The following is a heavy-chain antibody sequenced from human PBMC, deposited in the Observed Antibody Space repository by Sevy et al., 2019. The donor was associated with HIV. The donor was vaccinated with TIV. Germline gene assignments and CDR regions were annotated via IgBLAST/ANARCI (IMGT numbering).Heavy chain of an antibody. D-gene: IGHD3-22*01. CDR3: ARVSSIYYDRGYYYAMDV. V-gene: IGHV3-7*01. J-gene: IGHJ6*02. CDR1: RFTLSSYW. CDR2: INQDGGEK. Sequence: GGSLRLSCAASRFTLSSYWMSWVRQAPGKGLEWVANINQDGGEKYHMDSVKGRFTISRDNAKNSLYLQMNSLRSEDCAVYFCARVSSIYYDRGYYYAMDVWGQGTTVTVSS.